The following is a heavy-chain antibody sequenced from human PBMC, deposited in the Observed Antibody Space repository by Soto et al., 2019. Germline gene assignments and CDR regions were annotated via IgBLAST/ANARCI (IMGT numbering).Heavy chain of an antibody. CDR2: IYYSGST. CDR3: ARRGGEAAHIVFWYFDL. CDR1: GGSISSYY. Sequence: QVQLQESGPGLVKPSETLSLTCTVSGGSISSYYWSWIRQPPGKGLEWIGYIYYSGSTNYNPSLRRRVTISADPSKNQFSLKLSSVTAADTAVYYCARRGGEAAHIVFWYFDLWGRGSLVTVSS. D-gene: IGHD3-16*01. J-gene: IGHJ2*01. V-gene: IGHV4-59*08.